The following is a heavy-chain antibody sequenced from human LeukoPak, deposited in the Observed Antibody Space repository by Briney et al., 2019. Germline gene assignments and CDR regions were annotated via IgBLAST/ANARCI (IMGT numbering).Heavy chain of an antibody. CDR1: GFTFSSYS. V-gene: IGHV3-48*01. J-gene: IGHJ4*02. CDR3: ARRADY. Sequence: GGSLRLSCAASGFTFSSYSMNWVRQAPGKGLEWVSYISSSSSTIYYADSVKGRLTISRDNAKNSLYLQMNSLRAEDTAVYYCARRADYWGQGTLVTVSS. CDR2: ISSSSSTI.